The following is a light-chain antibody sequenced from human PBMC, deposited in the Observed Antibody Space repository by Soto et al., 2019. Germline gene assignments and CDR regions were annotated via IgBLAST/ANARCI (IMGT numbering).Light chain of an antibody. CDR1: QSVSSSY. CDR3: QQYGRSPGLFT. V-gene: IGKV3-20*01. J-gene: IGKJ3*01. CDR2: VAS. Sequence: EIVLTQSPGTLSLSPGERATLSCRASQSVSSSYLAWYQQKPGQAPRLLIYVASSRATAIPDRFGGSGSGTDFTLTISRLEPEDFAVYYCQQYGRSPGLFTFGPGTKVDIK.